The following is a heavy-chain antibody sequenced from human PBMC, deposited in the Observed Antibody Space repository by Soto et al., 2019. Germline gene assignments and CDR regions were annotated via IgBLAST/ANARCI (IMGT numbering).Heavy chain of an antibody. D-gene: IGHD3-10*01. CDR1: GGSLSADY. CDR2: INHSGST. J-gene: IGHJ4*02. Sequence: SEARSVRWGGSGGSLSADYWTWIRQPPGTGLEWIGEINHSGSTNYNPSLKSRVTISVDTSKNQFSLKLTSVTAADTAVYYCARDKITALFDYWGQGTLVTVS. CDR3: ARDKITALFDY. V-gene: IGHV4-34*01.